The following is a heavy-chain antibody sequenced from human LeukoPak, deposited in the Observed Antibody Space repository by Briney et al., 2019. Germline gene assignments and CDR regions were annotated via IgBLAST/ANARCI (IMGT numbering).Heavy chain of an antibody. CDR1: GFTFSGYA. D-gene: IGHD2-2*01. J-gene: IGHJ4*02. V-gene: IGHV3-23*01. CDR2: ISGSGGST. Sequence: GGGLRLSSAAPGFTFSGYAMSCVCQAPGKGRGWGSAISGSGGSTYYADSVKGRFTISRDNSKNTLYLQMNSLRAEDTAVYYCAKGPRYCSSTSCYFFDYWGQGTLVTVSS. CDR3: AKGPRYCSSTSCYFFDY.